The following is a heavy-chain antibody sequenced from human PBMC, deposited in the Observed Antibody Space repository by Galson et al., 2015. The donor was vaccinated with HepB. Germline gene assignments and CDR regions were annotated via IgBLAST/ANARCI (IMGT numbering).Heavy chain of an antibody. J-gene: IGHJ4*02. CDR2: ISGSGGST. CDR3: AKDGDLDIVVVPAASADY. V-gene: IGHV3-23*01. Sequence: MNWVRQAPGKGLEWVSAISGSGGSTYYADSVKGRFTISRDNSKNTLYLQMNSLRAEDTAAYYCAKDGDLDIVVVPAASADYWGQGTLVTVSS. D-gene: IGHD2-2*03.